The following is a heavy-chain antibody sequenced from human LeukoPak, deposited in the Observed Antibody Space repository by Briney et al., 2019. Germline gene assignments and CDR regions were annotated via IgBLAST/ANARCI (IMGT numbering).Heavy chain of an antibody. D-gene: IGHD3-10*02. CDR2: INGGGGST. V-gene: IGHV3-23*01. CDR1: GFTFSSYA. CDR3: AELGITMIGGV. Sequence: SGGSLRLSCAASGFTFSSYAMNWVRQAPGKGLEWVSGINGGGGSTYYADSVKGRFTISRDNSKNTLYLQMNSLRAEDTAVYYCAELGITMIGGVWGKGTTVTISS. J-gene: IGHJ6*04.